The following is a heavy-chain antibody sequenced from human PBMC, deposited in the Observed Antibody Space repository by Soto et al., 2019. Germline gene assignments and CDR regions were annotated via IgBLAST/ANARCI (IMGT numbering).Heavy chain of an antibody. CDR3: ARVDSSGYYYVDY. V-gene: IGHV4-31*03. Sequence: KQSQTLSLTCTVSGGSISSGGYYWSWIRQHPGKGLEWIGYIYYSGSTYYNPSLKSRVTISVDTSKNQFSLKLSSVTAADTAVYYCARVDSSGYYYVDYWGQGTLVTVSS. CDR2: IYYSGST. D-gene: IGHD3-22*01. J-gene: IGHJ4*02. CDR1: GGSISSGGYY.